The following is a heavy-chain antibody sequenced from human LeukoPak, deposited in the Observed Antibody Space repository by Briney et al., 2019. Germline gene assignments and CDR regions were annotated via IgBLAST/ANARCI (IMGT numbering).Heavy chain of an antibody. V-gene: IGHV4-39*01. J-gene: IGHJ6*03. CDR3: ARQKHYGSGLNYYYYYMDV. Sequence: SETLSLTCTVSGGSISSSSYYWGWIRQPPGKGLEWIGSIYYSGSTYYNPSLKSRVTISVDTSKNQFSLKLSSVTAADTAVYYCARQKHYGSGLNYYYYYMDVWGKGTTVTVSS. D-gene: IGHD3-10*01. CDR2: IYYSGST. CDR1: GGSISSSSYY.